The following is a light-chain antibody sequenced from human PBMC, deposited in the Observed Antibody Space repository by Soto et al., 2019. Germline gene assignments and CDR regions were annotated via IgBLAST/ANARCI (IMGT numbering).Light chain of an antibody. CDR1: RSNIGSNT. J-gene: IGLJ3*02. Sequence: QPVLTQPPSASGTPGQRVTISCSGSRSNIGSNTVSWYQQLPGTAPKLLIYSNTLRPSGVPDRFSGSKSGTSASLAISGLQSEDEAEYYCATWDDSLNGGVFGGGTQLTVL. V-gene: IGLV1-44*01. CDR3: ATWDDSLNGGV. CDR2: SNT.